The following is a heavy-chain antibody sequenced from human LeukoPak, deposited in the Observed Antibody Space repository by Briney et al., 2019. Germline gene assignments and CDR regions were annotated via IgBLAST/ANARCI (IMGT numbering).Heavy chain of an antibody. Sequence: PSETLSLTCAVYGGSFSGYYWSWIRQPPGKGLEWIGEINHSGSTNYNPSLKSRVTISVDTSKNQFSLKLSSVTAADTAVYYCARYTIFGVVITPPHFDYWGQGTLVTVSS. CDR3: ARYTIFGVVITPPHFDY. CDR2: INHSGST. J-gene: IGHJ4*02. D-gene: IGHD3-3*01. V-gene: IGHV4-34*01. CDR1: GGSFSGYY.